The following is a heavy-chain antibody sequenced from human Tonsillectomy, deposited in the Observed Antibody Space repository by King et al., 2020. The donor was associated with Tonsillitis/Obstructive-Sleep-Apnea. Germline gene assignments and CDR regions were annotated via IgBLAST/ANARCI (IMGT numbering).Heavy chain of an antibody. CDR2: ISYDGSNK. V-gene: IGHV3-30*18. CDR3: AKTEDFWSAYYTPERCYYMDV. CDR1: GFTFSSHG. D-gene: IGHD3-3*01. J-gene: IGHJ6*03. Sequence: VQLVESGGGVVQPGRSLRLSCAASGFTFSSHGMHWVRQAPGKGLEWVAVISYDGSNKYYADSVKGRFTISRDNSKNPLYLQMNSLGAEDTAVYYCAKTEDFWSAYYTPERCYYMDVWGKGTTVTVSS.